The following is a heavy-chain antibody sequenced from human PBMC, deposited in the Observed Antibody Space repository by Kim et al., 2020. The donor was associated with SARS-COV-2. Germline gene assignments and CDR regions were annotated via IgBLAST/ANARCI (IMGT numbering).Heavy chain of an antibody. J-gene: IGHJ4*02. CDR3: ARHNYDILTGWNPYYFDY. D-gene: IGHD3-9*01. CDR2: IYYSGST. Sequence: SETLSLTCTVSGGSISSYYWRWIRQPPGKGLEWIGYIYYSGSTNYNPSLKSRVTISVDTSKNQFSLKLSSVTAADTAVYYCARHNYDILTGWNPYYFDYWGQGTLVTVSS. V-gene: IGHV4-59*08. CDR1: GGSISSYY.